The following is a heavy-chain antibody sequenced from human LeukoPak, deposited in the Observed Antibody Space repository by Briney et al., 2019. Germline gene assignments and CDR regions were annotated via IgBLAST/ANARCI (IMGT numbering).Heavy chain of an antibody. CDR3: AGDPFIAAGRSWFDP. J-gene: IGHJ5*02. Sequence: ASVKVSCKASGYTFTSYYMHWVRQAPGQGLEWMGIINPSGGSTSYAQKFQGRVTMTRDMSTSTVYMELSSLRSEDTAVYYCAGDPFIAAGRSWFDPWGQGTLVTVSS. CDR2: INPSGGST. D-gene: IGHD6-13*01. CDR1: GYTFTSYY. V-gene: IGHV1-46*01.